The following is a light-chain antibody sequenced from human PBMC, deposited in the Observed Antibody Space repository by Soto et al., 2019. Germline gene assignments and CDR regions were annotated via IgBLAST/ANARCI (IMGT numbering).Light chain of an antibody. CDR3: CSYAGSNTLV. J-gene: IGLJ2*01. Sequence: QSALTQPRSVSGSPGQSVTFSCTGTSSDVGGYNYVSWYQQHPGKAPKVMIYDVSKRPSGVPDRISGSKSGNTASLTISGLQAEDEADYYCCSYAGSNTLVFGGGTHLTVL. CDR2: DVS. CDR1: SSDVGGYNY. V-gene: IGLV2-11*01.